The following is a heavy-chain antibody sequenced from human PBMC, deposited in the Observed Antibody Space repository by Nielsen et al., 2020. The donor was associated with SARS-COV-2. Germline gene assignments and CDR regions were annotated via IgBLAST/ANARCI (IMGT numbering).Heavy chain of an antibody. J-gene: IGHJ4*02. V-gene: IGHV3-15*01. D-gene: IGHD3-3*01. CDR3: TTDLRSGYFLFDY. CDR2: IKSKTDGGTT. Sequence: WIRQPPGKGLEWVGRIKSKTDGGTTDYAAPVKGRFTISRDDSINTLYLQMNSLKTEDTAVYYCTTDLRSGYFLFDYWGQGTLVTVSS.